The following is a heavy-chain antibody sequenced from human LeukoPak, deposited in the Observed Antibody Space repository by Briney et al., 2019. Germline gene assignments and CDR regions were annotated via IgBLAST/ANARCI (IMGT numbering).Heavy chain of an antibody. D-gene: IGHD2-2*01. CDR1: GGTFSSYA. CDR2: IIPILGIA. J-gene: IGHJ6*02. CDR3: ARVPRYCSSTSCPSRYYYGMDV. V-gene: IGHV1-69*04. Sequence: ASVKVSCKASGGTFSSYAISWVRQAPGQGLEWMGRIIPILGIANYAQKFQGRVTITADKSTSTAYMELSSLRSEDTAVYYCARVPRYCSSTSCPSRYYYGMDVWGQGTTVTVSS.